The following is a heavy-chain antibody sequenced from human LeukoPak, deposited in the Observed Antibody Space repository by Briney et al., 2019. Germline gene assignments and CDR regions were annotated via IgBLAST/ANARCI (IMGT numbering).Heavy chain of an antibody. CDR1: GFTFDDYA. D-gene: IGHD2-2*01. J-gene: IGHJ6*02. Sequence: GGSLRLSCAASGFTFDDYAMHWVRQAPGKGLEWVSLISGDGGSTYYADPVKGRFTISRDNSKNSLYLQMNSLRTEDTALYYCAKDGSHSYASQYYYYYYGMDVWGQGTTVTVSS. CDR3: AKDGSHSYASQYYYYYYGMDV. CDR2: ISGDGGST. V-gene: IGHV3-43*02.